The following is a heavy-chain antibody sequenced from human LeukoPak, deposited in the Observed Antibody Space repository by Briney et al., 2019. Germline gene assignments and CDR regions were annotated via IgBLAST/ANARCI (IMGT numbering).Heavy chain of an antibody. D-gene: IGHD6-19*01. J-gene: IGHJ4*02. V-gene: IGHV1-2*02. CDR1: GYTFTGYY. CDR2: IDPNNSGT. Sequence: ASVKVSCKASGYTFTGYYMHWVRQGPGQGHELMGWIDPNNSGTKYAQKFQGRVTLTRDTSISTPYMELSRLRYDDTAVYYCARDNDIAVAGPDYWGQGTLVTVSS. CDR3: ARDNDIAVAGPDY.